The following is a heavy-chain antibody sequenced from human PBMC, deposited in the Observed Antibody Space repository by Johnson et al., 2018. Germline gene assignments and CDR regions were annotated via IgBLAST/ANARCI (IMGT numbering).Heavy chain of an antibody. CDR3: ARPMGDGDCGDYYGMDV. CDR1: GFTFSSYW. D-gene: IGHD2-21*02. V-gene: IGHV3-7*01. J-gene: IGHJ6*02. Sequence: VQLVQSGGGLVQPGGSLRLSCAASGFTFSSYWMSWVRQAPGKGLEWVANIKQDGSEKYYVDSVKGRFTISRDNAKNSLYLQMNSLRAEDTAVYYFARPMGDGDCGDYYGMDVWGQGTTVTVSS. CDR2: IKQDGSEK.